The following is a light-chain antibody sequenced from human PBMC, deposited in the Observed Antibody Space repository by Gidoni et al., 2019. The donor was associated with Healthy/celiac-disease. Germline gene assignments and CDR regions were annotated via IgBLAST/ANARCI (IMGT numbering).Light chain of an antibody. J-gene: IGKJ5*01. V-gene: IGKV3-15*01. CDR2: CAS. Sequence: EIVMTQSQATLSVSPGERATLSCRASQSVSSNLAWYQQKPGQAPRRLIYCASTRATGIPARFSGSGSGTEFTLTISSLQSEELAVYYCQQYNNWPPITFGQGTRLEIK. CDR3: QQYNNWPPIT. CDR1: QSVSSN.